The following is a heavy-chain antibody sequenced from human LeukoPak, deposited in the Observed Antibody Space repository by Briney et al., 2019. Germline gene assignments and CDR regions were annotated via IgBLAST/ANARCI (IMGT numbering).Heavy chain of an antibody. CDR2: IYHSGST. CDR3: ASTPDVLLWFGEYLGCYYYMDV. V-gene: IGHV4-4*02. D-gene: IGHD3-10*01. J-gene: IGHJ6*03. Sequence: GSLRLSCAASGFTFSSYAMSWVRQPPGKGLEWIGEIYHSGSTNYNPSLKSRVTISVDKSKNQFSLKLSSVTAADTAVYYCASTPDVLLWFGEYLGCYYYMDVWGKGTTVTVSS. CDR1: GFTFSSYAM.